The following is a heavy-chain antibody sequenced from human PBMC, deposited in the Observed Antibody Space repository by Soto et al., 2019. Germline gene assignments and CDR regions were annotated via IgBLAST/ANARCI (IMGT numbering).Heavy chain of an antibody. D-gene: IGHD4-17*01. Sequence: SETLSLTCTVSGGSVSSGSYYWSWIRQPPGKGLEWIGYIYYSGSTNYNPSLKSRVTISVDTSKNRFSLKLSSVTAADTAVYYCARDKQFDYGGPIWNYGMDVWGQGTTVTVSS. J-gene: IGHJ6*02. CDR1: GGSVSSGSYY. CDR3: ARDKQFDYGGPIWNYGMDV. V-gene: IGHV4-61*01. CDR2: IYYSGST.